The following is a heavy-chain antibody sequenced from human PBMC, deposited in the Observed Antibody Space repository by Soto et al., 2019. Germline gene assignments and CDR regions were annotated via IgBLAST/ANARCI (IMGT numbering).Heavy chain of an antibody. D-gene: IGHD3-3*01. CDR3: ARGVTVFRLVSRFWFDP. Sequence: SETLSLTCTVSGCSISSGDYSWSWVRQSPGKGLEWIGHIYNSGITYYNPSLKSRVVISIDTSRNQFSLRLNSLTAADRAVYFCARGVTVFRLVSRFWFDPWGQGTVVTVSS. J-gene: IGHJ5*02. CDR2: IYNSGIT. CDR1: GCSISSGDYS. V-gene: IGHV4-30-4*01.